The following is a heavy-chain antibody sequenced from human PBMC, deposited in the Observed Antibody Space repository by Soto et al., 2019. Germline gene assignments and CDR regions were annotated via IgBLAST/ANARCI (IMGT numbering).Heavy chain of an antibody. CDR2: TYVSGAS. CDR1: GASITTKY. D-gene: IGHD6-19*01. V-gene: IGHV4-4*07. Sequence: QVQLQESGPGLVKPSETLSLICNVSGASITTKYWNWIRQPAGKGLEWMGRTYVSGASSYNPSLTCRLPMSVDPSKKQFYLKLKSVTAADTAVYYCTRDGGHGGWNPNWLDTWGQGIRVTVSS. CDR3: TRDGGHGGWNPNWLDT. J-gene: IGHJ5*02.